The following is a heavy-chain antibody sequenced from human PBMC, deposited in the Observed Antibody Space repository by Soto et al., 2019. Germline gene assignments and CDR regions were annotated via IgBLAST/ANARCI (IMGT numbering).Heavy chain of an antibody. CDR2: IYYSGGT. CDR1: GGSISSGDYY. CDR3: ARGSSSSGGYFDS. D-gene: IGHD6-6*01. V-gene: IGHV4-30-4*01. J-gene: IGHJ4*02. Sequence: SETLSLTCTVSGGSISSGDYYWNWIRQPPGKGLEWIGYIYYSGGTYYNPSLKSRVTISVDTSKNQFSLKLSSVTAADTAVYYCARGSSSSGGYFDSWSQGTLVTVSS.